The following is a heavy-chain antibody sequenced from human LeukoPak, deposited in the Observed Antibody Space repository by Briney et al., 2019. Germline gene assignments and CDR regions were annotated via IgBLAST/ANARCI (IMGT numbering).Heavy chain of an antibody. CDR1: GFTFSNYA. D-gene: IGHD2-15*01. V-gene: IGHV3-48*01. J-gene: IGHJ4*02. CDR2: ITSSSSAI. CDR3: ARDVAVIAFDY. Sequence: GGSLRLSCAAPGFTFSNYAMTWVRQAPGKGLEWVSYITSSSSAIYYAESVKGRFTISRDNAKNSLYLQMNSLRAEDTAVYYCARDVAVIAFDYWGQGTLVTVSS.